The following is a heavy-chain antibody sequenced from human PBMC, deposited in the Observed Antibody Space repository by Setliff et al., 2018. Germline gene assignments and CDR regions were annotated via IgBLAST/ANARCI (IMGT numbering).Heavy chain of an antibody. D-gene: IGHD4-17*01. Sequence: ASVKVSCKASGYTFTGYYMHWVRQAPGQGLEWMGWINPNSGGTNYAQKFQGWVTMTRDTSISTAYMELSRLRSDDTAVYYCARESVSTTVVTPSYYYYGMGVWGQGTTVTVSS. CDR3: ARESVSTTVVTPSYYYYGMGV. CDR2: INPNSGGT. CDR1: GYTFTGYY. J-gene: IGHJ6*02. V-gene: IGHV1-2*04.